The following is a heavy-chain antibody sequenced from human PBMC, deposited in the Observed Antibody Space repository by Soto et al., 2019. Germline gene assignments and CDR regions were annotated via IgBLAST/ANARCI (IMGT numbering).Heavy chain of an antibody. Sequence: EVQLVESGGGLIQPGGSLRLSCAVSGFTVSNNYMSWVRQAPGKGLEGVSVIYSGGYTAYGDSVKGRFTISRDNSKNTPILQMNSLGARHPGVVFCGTPPGGGGYWGQGTLVTVSS. J-gene: IGHJ4*02. CDR2: IYSGGYT. CDR3: GTPPGGGGY. D-gene: IGHD3-10*01. V-gene: IGHV3-53*01. CDR1: GFTVSNNY.